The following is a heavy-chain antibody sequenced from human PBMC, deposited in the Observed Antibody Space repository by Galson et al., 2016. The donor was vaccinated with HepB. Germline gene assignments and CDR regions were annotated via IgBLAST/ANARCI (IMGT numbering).Heavy chain of an antibody. J-gene: IGHJ4*02. D-gene: IGHD2-15*01. CDR2: IYYSGGT. V-gene: IGHV4-31*03. CDR1: GGSISSRGYY. Sequence: TLSLTCTVSGGSISSRGYYWSWIRQHPGKGLEWIGYIYYSGGTYYKPSPQSRLTISLDTSKNHFSLKLDSVTAADTAVYYCAGYEVVSFDYWGQGTLVTVSS. CDR3: AGYEVVSFDY.